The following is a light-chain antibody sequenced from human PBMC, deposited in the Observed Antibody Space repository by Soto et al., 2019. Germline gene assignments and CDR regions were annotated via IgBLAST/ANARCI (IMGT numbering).Light chain of an antibody. CDR1: QSVSSY. Sequence: EIVLTQSPATLSLSPGERATLSCRASQSVSSYLAWYQQKPGQAPRLLIYDASNRATGIPARFSGSGSGTDFTLTISSLEPEDFAVDYCQQRSNWPKTFGQGTKVDSK. CDR2: DAS. CDR3: QQRSNWPKT. V-gene: IGKV3-11*01. J-gene: IGKJ1*01.